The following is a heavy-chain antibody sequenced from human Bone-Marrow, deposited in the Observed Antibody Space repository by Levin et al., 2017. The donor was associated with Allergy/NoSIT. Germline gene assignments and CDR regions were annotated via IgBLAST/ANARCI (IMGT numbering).Heavy chain of an antibody. V-gene: IGHV4-39*01. D-gene: IGHD6-19*01. CDR2: IYYSGST. J-gene: IGHJ4*02. CDR1: GGSMSVNTFY. CDR3: ARIPRGQWRAEIDH. Sequence: SETLSLTCTVSGGSMSVNTFYWGWIRQPPGKGLEWIGSIYYSGSTYYNPSLKSRVTISVDMSKNQFSLKVTSMTAADTALYYCARIPRGQWRAEIDHWGPGNLVTVSS.